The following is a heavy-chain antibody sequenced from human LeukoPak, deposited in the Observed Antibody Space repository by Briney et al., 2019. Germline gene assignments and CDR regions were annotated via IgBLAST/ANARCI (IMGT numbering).Heavy chain of an antibody. D-gene: IGHD3-22*01. CDR1: GGSISSYY. CDR2: IYYTGST. V-gene: IGHV4-59*08. J-gene: IGHJ4*02. Sequence: SQTLSLTCTPSGGSISSYYWSWIRQSPGKGLEWIGYIYYTGSTNYNPSLKSRVTISVDTSKYQFSLKLSSVTAADTAVYYCARGRDYYDSSGYEHWGQGTLVTVSS. CDR3: ARGRDYYDSSGYEH.